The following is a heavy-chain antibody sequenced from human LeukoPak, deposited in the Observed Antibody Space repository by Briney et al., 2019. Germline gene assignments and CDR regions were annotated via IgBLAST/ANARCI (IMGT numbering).Heavy chain of an antibody. D-gene: IGHD6-13*01. CDR1: GFTFSSYG. J-gene: IGHJ6*02. CDR3: AKEWRYSSSWTQAYYYYYGMDV. Sequence: GGSLRLSCAASGFTFSSYGMHWVRQAPGKGLEWVAVISYDGSNKYYADSVKGRFTISRDNSKNTLYLRMNSLRAEDTAVYYCAKEWRYSSSWTQAYYYYYGMDVWGQGTTVTVSS. V-gene: IGHV3-30*18. CDR2: ISYDGSNK.